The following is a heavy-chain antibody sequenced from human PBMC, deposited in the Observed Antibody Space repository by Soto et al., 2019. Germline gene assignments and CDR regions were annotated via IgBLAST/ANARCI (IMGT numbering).Heavy chain of an antibody. V-gene: IGHV1-69*02. CDR3: ASSYGSGYRAFDY. CDR2: INPILSMS. Sequence: QVQLVQSGAEVKKPGSSVRASCKASGDTFTSYSINWVRQPPGLGLEWMGRINPILSMSNYAQRFQGRVTMTADKSTSTAYMELSSLRSEDTAMYYCASSYGSGYRAFDYWGQGALVTVSS. D-gene: IGHD3-10*01. CDR1: GDTFTSYS. J-gene: IGHJ4*02.